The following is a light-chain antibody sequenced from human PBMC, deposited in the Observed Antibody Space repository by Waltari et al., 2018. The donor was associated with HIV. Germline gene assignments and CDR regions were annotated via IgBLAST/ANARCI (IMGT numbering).Light chain of an antibody. V-gene: IGLV2-8*01. CDR1: SSDIGLYNY. CDR2: EVT. Sequence: QSALTQPPSGSGSPGQSVTISCTGTSSDIGLYNYVSWYQQCPGKAPKLVIFEVTKRPSGVPDRFSGSKSGNTASLTVSGLQPEDEGDYYCSSYAAMNNFYVLFGGGTKLTVL. J-gene: IGLJ2*01. CDR3: SSYAAMNNFYVL.